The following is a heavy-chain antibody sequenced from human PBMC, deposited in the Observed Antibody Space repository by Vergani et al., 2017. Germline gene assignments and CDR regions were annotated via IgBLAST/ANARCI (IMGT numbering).Heavy chain of an antibody. J-gene: IGHJ4*02. CDR3: ARARGYYDSSGYWVGDY. V-gene: IGHV1-18*01. D-gene: IGHD3-22*01. CDR1: GYTFTSYG. Sequence: QVQLVQSGAEVKKPGASVKVSCKASGYTFTSYGISWVRQAPGQGLEWMGWISAYNGNTNYAQKLQGRVTMTTDPSTSTAYMELRSLRSDDTAVYYGARARGYYDSSGYWVGDYWGQGTLVTVSS. CDR2: ISAYNGNT.